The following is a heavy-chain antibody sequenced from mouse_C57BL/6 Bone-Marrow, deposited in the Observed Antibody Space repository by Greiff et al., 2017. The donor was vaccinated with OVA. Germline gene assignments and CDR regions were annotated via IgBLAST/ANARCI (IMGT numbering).Heavy chain of an antibody. D-gene: IGHD1-1*01. V-gene: IGHV5-6*01. CDR2: ISSGGSYT. CDR3: ARLYYYGSSPHFDY. J-gene: IGHJ2*01. Sequence: EVHLVESGGDLVKPGGSLKLSCAASGFTFSSYGMSWVRQTPDKRLEWVATISSGGSYTYYPDSVKGRFTISRDNAKNTLYLQMSSLKSEDTAMYYCARLYYYGSSPHFDYWGQGTTLTVSS. CDR1: GFTFSSYG.